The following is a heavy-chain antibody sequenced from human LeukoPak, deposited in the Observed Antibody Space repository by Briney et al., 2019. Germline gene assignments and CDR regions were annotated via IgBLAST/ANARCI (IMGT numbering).Heavy chain of an antibody. Sequence: PETLSLTCTVSGGSISSYYWSWIRQPPGKGLEWIGYIYYSGSTNYNPSLKSRVTISVDTSKNQFSLKLSSVTAADTAVYYCARDRGSWSPAGYYYYMDVWGKGTTVTVSS. J-gene: IGHJ6*03. D-gene: IGHD6-13*01. V-gene: IGHV4-59*01. CDR2: IYYSGST. CDR1: GGSISSYY. CDR3: ARDRGSWSPAGYYYYMDV.